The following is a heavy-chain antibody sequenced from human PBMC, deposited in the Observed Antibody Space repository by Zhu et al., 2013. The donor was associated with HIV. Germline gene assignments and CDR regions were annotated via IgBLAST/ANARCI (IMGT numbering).Heavy chain of an antibody. Sequence: QVQLVQSGAEVKKPGSSVKVSCKASGGTFSSYAISWVRQAPGQGLEWMGGIIPIFGTANYAQKFQGRVTITADESTSTAYMELSSLRSEDTAVYYCARGRYCSGGSCYSKSMDVWGQGTTGHRLL. V-gene: IGHV1-69*01. CDR1: GGTFSSYA. CDR3: ARGRYCSGGSCYSKSMDV. CDR2: IIPIFGTA. J-gene: IGHJ6*02. D-gene: IGHD2-15*01.